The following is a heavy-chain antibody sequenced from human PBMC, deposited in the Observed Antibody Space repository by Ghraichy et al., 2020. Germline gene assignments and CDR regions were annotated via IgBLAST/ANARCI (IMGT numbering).Heavy chain of an antibody. CDR3: ARGTPKLHYYGSGSYSRPFDY. V-gene: IGHV4-34*01. D-gene: IGHD3-10*01. J-gene: IGHJ4*02. Sequence: SETLSLTCAVYGGSFSGYYWSWIRQPPGKGLEWIGEINHSGSTNYNPSLKSRVTISVDTSKNQFSLKLSSVTAADTAVYYCARGTPKLHYYGSGSYSRPFDYWGQGTLVTVSS. CDR2: INHSGST. CDR1: GGSFSGYY.